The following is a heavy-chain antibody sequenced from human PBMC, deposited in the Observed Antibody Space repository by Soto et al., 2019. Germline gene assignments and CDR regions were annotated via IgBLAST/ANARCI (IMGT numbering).Heavy chain of an antibody. Sequence: SETLSLTCAVYGGSFSGYYWSWIRQPPGKGLEWIGEINHSGSTNYNPSLKSRATISVDTSKNQFSLKLSSVTAADTAVYYCARGPPRIAAAGKDWFDPWGQGTLVTVSS. J-gene: IGHJ5*02. D-gene: IGHD6-13*01. CDR2: INHSGST. CDR1: GGSFSGYY. CDR3: ARGPPRIAAAGKDWFDP. V-gene: IGHV4-34*01.